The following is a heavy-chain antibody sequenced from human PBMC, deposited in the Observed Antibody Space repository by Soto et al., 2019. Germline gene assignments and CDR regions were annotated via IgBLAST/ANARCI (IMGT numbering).Heavy chain of an antibody. CDR2: ISSSGDST. D-gene: IGHD1-7*01. V-gene: IGHV3-11*06. CDR1: GFTFSDYY. J-gene: IGHJ4*02. Sequence: QVQVVESGGGLVKPGGSLRLSCAASGFTFSDYYMSWIRQAPGKGLEWVSFISSSGDSTKYAASVKGRFTISRDNAKSSLYLQLNSLRAEDTAVYYCARGGVKGTTSRGQVYNWGQGTLVTVSS. CDR3: ARGGVKGTTSRGQVYN.